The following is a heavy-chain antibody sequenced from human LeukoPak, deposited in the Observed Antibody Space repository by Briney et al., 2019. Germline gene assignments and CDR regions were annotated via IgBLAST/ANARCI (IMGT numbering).Heavy chain of an antibody. J-gene: IGHJ4*02. CDR2: INPNSGGT. CDR3: ARDPGDDEAAYFDY. D-gene: IGHD7-27*01. Sequence: SVRVSCKASGYTFTGYYMHWVRQAPGQGLEWMGWINPNSGGTNYAQKFQGRVTMTRDTSINTAYMELSRLRSDDTAVYYCARDPGDDEAAYFDYWGQGTLVTPSS. CDR1: GYTFTGYY. V-gene: IGHV1-2*02.